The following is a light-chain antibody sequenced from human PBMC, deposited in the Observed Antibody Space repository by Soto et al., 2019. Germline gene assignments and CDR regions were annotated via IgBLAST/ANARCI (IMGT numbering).Light chain of an antibody. Sequence: EIVLTQSPATLSLSPGERATLSCRASQNVSSYLAWYQQKPVQAPRLLIYDASNRATGIPARFSGSGSGTDFTLTISSLEPEDFAVYYCQQRSNWPPWTFGQGTKV. CDR1: QNVSSY. CDR3: QQRSNWPPWT. V-gene: IGKV3-11*01. J-gene: IGKJ1*01. CDR2: DAS.